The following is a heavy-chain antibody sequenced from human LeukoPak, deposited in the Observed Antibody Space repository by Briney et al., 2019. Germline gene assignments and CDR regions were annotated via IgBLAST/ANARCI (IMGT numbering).Heavy chain of an antibody. CDR1: GFTFDNFA. Sequence: PGGSLRLSCAPSGFTFDNFAMTWVRQAPGKGLKWVSEITGSGGSTYYADSVKGRFTISRDNSKNTLYLQMNSLRAEDTAIYYCARELFDFDYWGQGTLVTVSS. V-gene: IGHV3-23*01. CDR3: ARELFDFDY. CDR2: ITGSGGST. J-gene: IGHJ4*02. D-gene: IGHD3-10*01.